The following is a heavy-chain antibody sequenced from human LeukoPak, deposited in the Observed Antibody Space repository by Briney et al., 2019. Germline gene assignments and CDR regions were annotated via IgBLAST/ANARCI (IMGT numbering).Heavy chain of an antibody. CDR3: ARDLNYISSWGGYYYYYMDV. Sequence: APVKVSCKASGYTFTGYYMHWVRQAPGQGLEWMGWINPNSGGTNYAQKFQGRVTMTRDTSISTAYMELSRLRSDDTAVYYCARDLNYISSWGGYYYYYMDVWGKGTTVTVSS. CDR2: INPNSGGT. CDR1: GYTFTGYY. V-gene: IGHV1-2*02. J-gene: IGHJ6*03. D-gene: IGHD6-13*01.